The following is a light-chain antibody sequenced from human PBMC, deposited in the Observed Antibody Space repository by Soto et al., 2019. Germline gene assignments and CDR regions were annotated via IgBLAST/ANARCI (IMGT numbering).Light chain of an antibody. CDR2: DAS. V-gene: IGKV3-11*01. J-gene: IGKJ4*01. Sequence: ETVLTQFPATLSLSPGERAALCCRASQSISTYLAWYQQKPGQAPRLLIYDASNRATGIPARFSGSGSGTDFTLTISSLEPEDSAVYYCQQRSDWPPLTFGGGTKVEIK. CDR1: QSISTY. CDR3: QQRSDWPPLT.